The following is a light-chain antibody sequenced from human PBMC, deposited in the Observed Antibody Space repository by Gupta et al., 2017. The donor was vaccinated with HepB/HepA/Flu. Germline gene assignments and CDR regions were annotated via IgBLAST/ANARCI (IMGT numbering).Light chain of an antibody. Sequence: EIVMTQSPVTLSVSPGEGATLSCRASQNIGNNVAWYQQKPGQAPRLLIPGASARATGISARFSGSGSGTEFTLTISSLQSEDFAVYYCHQYENWPFTFGPGTKVDIK. CDR1: QNIGNN. J-gene: IGKJ3*01. CDR3: HQYENWPFT. CDR2: GAS. V-gene: IGKV3-15*01.